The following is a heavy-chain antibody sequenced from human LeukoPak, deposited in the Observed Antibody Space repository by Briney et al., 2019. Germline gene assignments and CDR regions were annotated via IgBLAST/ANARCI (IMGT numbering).Heavy chain of an antibody. V-gene: IGHV3-43D*03. D-gene: IGHD3-10*01. CDR2: ISGVGGSI. CDR3: AKDFGRGDIWNYYNNWFDP. Sequence: PGGSLRLSCVASGFTLDDYAMHWVRQAPGKGLEWVSLISGVGGSIYYTDSVKGRFTISRDNSKNSLYLQMNSLRPEDTALYYCAKDFGRGDIWNYYNNWFDPWGQGTLVTVSS. CDR1: GFTLDDYA. J-gene: IGHJ5*02.